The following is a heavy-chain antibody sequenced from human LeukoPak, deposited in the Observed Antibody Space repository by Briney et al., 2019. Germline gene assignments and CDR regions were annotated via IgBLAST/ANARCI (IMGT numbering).Heavy chain of an antibody. CDR1: GYTFTSYD. CDR2: MNPNSGNT. J-gene: IGHJ5*02. D-gene: IGHD3-10*01. CDR3: ARFFGFGELYPGNWFDP. Sequence: ASVKVSCKASGYTFTSYDINWVRQATGQGLEWMGWMNPNSGNTGYAQKFQGRVTMTRDTSISTAYMELSRLRSDDTAVYYCARFFGFGELYPGNWFDPWGQGTLVTVSS. V-gene: IGHV1-8*01.